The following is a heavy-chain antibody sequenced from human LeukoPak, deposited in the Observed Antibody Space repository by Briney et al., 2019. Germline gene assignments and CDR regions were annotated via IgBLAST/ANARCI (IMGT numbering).Heavy chain of an antibody. V-gene: IGHV3-23*01. CDR1: GFTFSNYA. Sequence: GGSLRLSCAASGFTFSNYAMSWVRQAPGKGLEWVSTITSTGGTTYYADSVKGRFTISRDNFKNTLNLQMNSLSAEDTAVHYCAKSVAPVKGDFDYWGQGTLVTVSS. D-gene: IGHD5-12*01. CDR3: AKSVAPVKGDFDY. J-gene: IGHJ4*02. CDR2: ITSTGGTT.